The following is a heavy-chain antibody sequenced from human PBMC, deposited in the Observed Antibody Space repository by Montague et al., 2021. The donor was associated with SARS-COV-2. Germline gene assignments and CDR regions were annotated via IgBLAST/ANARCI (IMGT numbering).Heavy chain of an antibody. J-gene: IGHJ4*02. CDR2: IYYSGST. D-gene: IGHD3-22*01. Sequence: SETLSLICTVSGGSISSYYWSWIRQPPGKGLEWIGYIYYSGSTNYSPSLKSRVTISVDTSKNQFSLKLSSVTAADTAVYYCARDSHYYDSSGHFDYWGQGTLVTVSS. CDR1: GGSISSYY. V-gene: IGHV4-59*13. CDR3: ARDSHYYDSSGHFDY.